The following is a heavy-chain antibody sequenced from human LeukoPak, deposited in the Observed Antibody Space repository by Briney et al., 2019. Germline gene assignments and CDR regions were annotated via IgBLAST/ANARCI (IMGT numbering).Heavy chain of an antibody. J-gene: IGHJ4*02. D-gene: IGHD1-1*01. CDR2: IGTAGDT. CDR3: ARVAKERVGGVYYFDY. Sequence: GGSLRLSCAASGFTFSDYDMHWVRQATGKGLAWVSAIGTAGDTYYTGSVKGRFTISRESAKNSLYLQMNSLRAGDTAVYYCARVAKERVGGVYYFDYWGQGTLVTVSS. CDR1: GFTFSDYD. V-gene: IGHV3-13*01.